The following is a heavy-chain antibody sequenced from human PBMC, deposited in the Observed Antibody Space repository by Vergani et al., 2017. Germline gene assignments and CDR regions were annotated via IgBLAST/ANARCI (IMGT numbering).Heavy chain of an antibody. V-gene: IGHV4-31*03. CDR3: ARVYLGATGDSYYFDY. CDR1: GGSISSGGYY. J-gene: IGHJ4*02. CDR2: IYYSGST. Sequence: QVQLQESGPGLVKPSQTLSLTCTFSGGSISSGGYYWSWIRQHPGTGLEWIGYIYYSGSTYYNPSLKSRVTISVDTSKNQFSLKLSSVTAADTAVYYCARVYLGATGDSYYFDYWGQGTLVTVSS. D-gene: IGHD1-1*01.